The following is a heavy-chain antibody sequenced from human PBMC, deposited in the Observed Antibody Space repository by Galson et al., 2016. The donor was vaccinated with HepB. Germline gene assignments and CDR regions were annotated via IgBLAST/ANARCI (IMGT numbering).Heavy chain of an antibody. D-gene: IGHD3-10*01. CDR2: SNPSGGST. Sequence: SVKVSCKASGYTFTSYYMHWVRQAPGQGLEWMGISNPSGGSTTYAQKFQGRVTLTRDTSTSTVYMELSSLRSEDTAVYYCVRSLGSGSQAYYGMDVWAKGTTVTVSS. J-gene: IGHJ6*04. V-gene: IGHV1-46*03. CDR3: VRSLGSGSQAYYGMDV. CDR1: GYTFTSYY.